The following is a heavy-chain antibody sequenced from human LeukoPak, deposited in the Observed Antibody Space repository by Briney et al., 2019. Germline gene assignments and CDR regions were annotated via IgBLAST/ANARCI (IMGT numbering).Heavy chain of an antibody. D-gene: IGHD3-3*01. CDR2: IYTSGST. J-gene: IGHJ5*02. CDR3: ARGTYYDFWSGYFQNNWFDP. V-gene: IGHV4-61*02. CDR1: GGSISSGSYY. Sequence: SETLSLTCTVSGGSISSGSYYWSWIRQPAWKGLEWIGRIYTSGSTNYNPSLKSRVTISVDTSKNQFSLKLSSVTAADTAVYYCARGTYYDFWSGYFQNNWFDPWGQGTLVTVSS.